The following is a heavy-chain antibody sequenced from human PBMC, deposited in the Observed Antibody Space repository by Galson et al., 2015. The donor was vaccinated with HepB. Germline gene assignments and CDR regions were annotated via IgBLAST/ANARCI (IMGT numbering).Heavy chain of an antibody. CDR2: IIPIFGTA. D-gene: IGHD2-2*01. CDR1: GGTFSSYA. Sequence: SVKVSCKASGGTFSSYAISWVRQAPGQGLEWMGGIIPIFGTANYAQKFQGRVTITADESTSTAYMELSSLRSEDTAVYYCASIKGDQLLSDAFDIWGQGTMVTVSS. J-gene: IGHJ3*02. CDR3: ASIKGDQLLSDAFDI. V-gene: IGHV1-69*13.